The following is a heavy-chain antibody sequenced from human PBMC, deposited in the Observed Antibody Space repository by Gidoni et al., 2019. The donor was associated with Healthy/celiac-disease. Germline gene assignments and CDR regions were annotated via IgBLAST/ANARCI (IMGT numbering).Heavy chain of an antibody. CDR3: ASSNYYDSSGYEDY. D-gene: IGHD3-22*01. V-gene: IGHV4-61*02. CDR2: IYTSGST. J-gene: IGHJ4*02. Sequence: QVQLQESGPGLVKPSQTLSLTCTVSGGSISSGSYYWSWIRQPAGKGLEWIGRIYTSGSTNYNPSLKSRFTISVDTSKNQFSLKLSSVTAADTAVYYCASSNYYDSSGYEDYWGQGTLVTVSS. CDR1: GGSISSGSYY.